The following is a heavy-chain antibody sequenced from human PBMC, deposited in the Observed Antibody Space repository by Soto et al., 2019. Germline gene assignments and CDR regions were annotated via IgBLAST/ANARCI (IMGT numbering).Heavy chain of an antibody. CDR2: INAGNGNT. Sequence: GASVKVSCKASGYTFTSYAMHWVRQAPGQRLEWMGWINAGNGNTKYSQKFQGRVTITRDTSASTAYMELSSLRSEDTAVYYCARGPRFLEWLLFDYWGQGTLVTVSS. J-gene: IGHJ4*02. CDR1: GYTFTSYA. D-gene: IGHD3-3*01. CDR3: ARGPRFLEWLLFDY. V-gene: IGHV1-3*01.